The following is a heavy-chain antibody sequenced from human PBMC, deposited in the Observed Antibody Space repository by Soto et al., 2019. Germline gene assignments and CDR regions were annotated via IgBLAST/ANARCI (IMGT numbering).Heavy chain of an antibody. Sequence: VQLEESGPGLVKPSQTLSLTCSVSGGSISSGGYYCSWIRQHPGKGLEWIGYIYYSGSTSYNPSLKSRVTISVDTSKNQFSLKLSSVTAADTAVYYCARGYCSSTSCFDPWGQGTLVTVSS. CDR3: ARGYCSSTSCFDP. D-gene: IGHD2-2*01. CDR1: GGSISSGGYY. V-gene: IGHV4-31*03. J-gene: IGHJ5*02. CDR2: IYYSGST.